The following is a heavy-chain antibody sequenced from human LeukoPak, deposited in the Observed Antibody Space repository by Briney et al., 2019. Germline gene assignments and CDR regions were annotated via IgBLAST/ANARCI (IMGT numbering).Heavy chain of an antibody. CDR2: SRGKSEGATP. V-gene: IGHV3-15*01. J-gene: IGHJ4*02. Sequence: GGSLRLSCAASGFTFSNAWMTWVRQAPGKGLEWVGRSRGKSEGATPDDAAPLKRRFSIPRDDPTNTLHLQMNSLKTEDTAVYYCTRDLGSSQWGQGTLVIVCS. CDR1: GFTFSNAW. D-gene: IGHD3-10*01. CDR3: TRDLGSSQ.